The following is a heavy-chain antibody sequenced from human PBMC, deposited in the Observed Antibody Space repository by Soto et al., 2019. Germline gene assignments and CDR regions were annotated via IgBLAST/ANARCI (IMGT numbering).Heavy chain of an antibody. Sequence: QMQLVQSGPEVKKPGTSVKVSCKASGFTFTSSAVQWVRQARGQRLEWIGWIVVGSGNTNYAQKFQERVTITRDMSTSTAYMELSSLRSEDTAVYYCAAETVYGDYLSGFDYWGQGTLVTVSS. CDR1: GFTFTSSA. V-gene: IGHV1-58*01. J-gene: IGHJ4*02. D-gene: IGHD4-17*01. CDR2: IVVGSGNT. CDR3: AAETVYGDYLSGFDY.